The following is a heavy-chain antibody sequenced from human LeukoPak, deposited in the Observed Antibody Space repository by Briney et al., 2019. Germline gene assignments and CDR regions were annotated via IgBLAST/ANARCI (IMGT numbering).Heavy chain of an antibody. Sequence: ASVKVSCKASGYTFTGYYMHWMRQAPGQGLEWMGWINPNSGGTNYAQTSQGRVTMTRATSISTAYMERSRLRSDDTAVYYCARARGWSIDYWRQGTLVTVSS. V-gene: IGHV1-2*02. CDR3: ARARGWSIDY. D-gene: IGHD6-19*01. J-gene: IGHJ4*02. CDR2: INPNSGGT. CDR1: GYTFTGYY.